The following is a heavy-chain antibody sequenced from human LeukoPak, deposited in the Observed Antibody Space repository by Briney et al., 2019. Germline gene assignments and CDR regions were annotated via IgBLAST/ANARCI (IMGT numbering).Heavy chain of an antibody. CDR3: AKDYDDKFDY. V-gene: IGHV3-30*02. Sequence: GGSLRLSCAASGFTFSSSGMHWVRQAPGKGLEWVAFIRYDGSNKYYADSVKGRFTISRDNSKNTLYLQMNSLRAEDTALYYCAKDYDDKFDYWGQGTLVTVSS. J-gene: IGHJ4*02. CDR1: GFTFSSSG. D-gene: IGHD3-9*01. CDR2: IRYDGSNK.